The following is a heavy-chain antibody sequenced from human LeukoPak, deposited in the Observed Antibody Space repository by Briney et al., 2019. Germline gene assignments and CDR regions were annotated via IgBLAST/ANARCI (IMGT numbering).Heavy chain of an antibody. D-gene: IGHD3-22*01. CDR3: AKELDPHPYDSSGYPLPHDY. V-gene: IGHV3-30*18. Sequence: GRSLRLSCAASGFTFSSYGMHWVRQAPGKGLEWVAVISYDGSNKYYADSVKGRFTISRDNSKNTLYLQMNSLRAEDTAVYYCAKELDPHPYDSSGYPLPHDYWGQGTLVTVSS. CDR2: ISYDGSNK. CDR1: GFTFSSYG. J-gene: IGHJ4*02.